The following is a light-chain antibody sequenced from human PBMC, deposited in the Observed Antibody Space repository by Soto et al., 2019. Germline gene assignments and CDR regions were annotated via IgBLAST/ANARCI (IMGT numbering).Light chain of an antibody. CDR2: DLN. CDR1: SSDVSAYDY. CDR3: CSYAGTYPFVV. J-gene: IGLJ2*01. V-gene: IGLV2-11*01. Sequence: QSVLTQPRSVSGSPGQSVTSSCTGTSSDVSAYDYVSWYQHRPGKPPKLMIYDLNKRPSGVPDRFSGSKSGNTASLTISGLQAEDEAAYYCCSYAGTYPFVVFGGGTKVTVL.